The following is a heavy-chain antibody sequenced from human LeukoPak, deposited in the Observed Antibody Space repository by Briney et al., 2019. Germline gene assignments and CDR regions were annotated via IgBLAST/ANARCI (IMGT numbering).Heavy chain of an antibody. CDR2: IYYSGST. Sequence: SETLSLTCTVSGGSISSYYWSWIRQPPGKGLEWIGYIYYSGSTNYNPSLKSRVTISVDTSKNQFSLKLSSVTAADTAVYYCARVGNWNDGWLDPWGQGTLVTVSS. CDR1: GGSISSYY. V-gene: IGHV4-59*01. CDR3: ARVGNWNDGWLDP. J-gene: IGHJ5*02. D-gene: IGHD1-20*01.